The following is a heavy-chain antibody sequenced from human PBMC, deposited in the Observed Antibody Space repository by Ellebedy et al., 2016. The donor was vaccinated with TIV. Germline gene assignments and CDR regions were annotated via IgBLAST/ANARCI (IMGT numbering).Heavy chain of an antibody. D-gene: IGHD3-3*01. J-gene: IGHJ6*02. CDR1: AFTFSRYA. V-gene: IGHV3-23*01. Sequence: GGSLRLXCAASAFTFSRYAMSWVRQAPGKGLEWVSAISGSGGSTYYADSVKGRFTISRDNSKNTLYLQMNSLRAEDTAVYYCAKDVLRFLEWLNGMDVWGQGTTVTVSS. CDR3: AKDVLRFLEWLNGMDV. CDR2: ISGSGGST.